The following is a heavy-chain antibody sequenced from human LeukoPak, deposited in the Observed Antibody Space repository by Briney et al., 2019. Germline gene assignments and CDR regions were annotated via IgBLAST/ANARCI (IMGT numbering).Heavy chain of an antibody. V-gene: IGHV4-59*01. J-gene: IGHJ4*02. CDR2: IANNGDS. CDR3: TRGTRAPDY. CDR1: GASTSTSY. D-gene: IGHD3/OR15-3a*01. Sequence: PSETLSLTCSVSGASTSTSYWSWIRQPPGRGLELIAYIANNGDSNYHPSLKSRVTVSLDTSKNQLSLRVTSVTAADTAVYFCTRGTRAPDYWGQGPLVTVSS.